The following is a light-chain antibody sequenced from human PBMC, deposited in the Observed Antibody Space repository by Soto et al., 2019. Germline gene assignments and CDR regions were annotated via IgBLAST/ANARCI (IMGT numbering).Light chain of an antibody. Sequence: EVVMTQSPATLSVSPGERATLSCRASQSVTTNMAWYQQKPGQAPRLLIYGASTRAPGIPARFSGSGSGTDFTLTISGLQPEDLATYYCQSYNTARPTFGQGTKVDIK. CDR3: QSYNTARPT. CDR2: GAS. V-gene: IGKV3D-15*01. J-gene: IGKJ1*01. CDR1: QSVTTN.